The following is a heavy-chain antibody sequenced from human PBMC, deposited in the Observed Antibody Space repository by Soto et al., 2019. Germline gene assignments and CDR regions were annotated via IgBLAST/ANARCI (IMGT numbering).Heavy chain of an antibody. Sequence: QVQLVQSGAEVKKPGSSVKVSCKASGGTFRSYAISWVRQAPGQGLEWLGGIIPVFGTTKYAQKFQGRVTITADESMNTAYMELSSLRSEDTAEYFSARYGDVGNWFDPWGQGTRVTVSS. CDR1: GGTFRSYA. J-gene: IGHJ5*02. V-gene: IGHV1-69*01. CDR3: ARYGDVGNWFDP. D-gene: IGHD4-17*01. CDR2: IIPVFGTT.